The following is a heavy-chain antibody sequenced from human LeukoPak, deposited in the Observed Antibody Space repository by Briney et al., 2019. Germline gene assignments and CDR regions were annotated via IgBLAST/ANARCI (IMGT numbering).Heavy chain of an antibody. Sequence: GGSLRFSCAASGFTFSSYGMHWVRQAPGKGLEWVTFIRYDGSIKYYADSVKGRFTISRDSSKNTLYLQMNSLRAEDTAVYYCAKGPYYNILTGYRKGGAFDVWGRGTMVTVSS. D-gene: IGHD3-9*01. CDR1: GFTFSSYG. CDR2: IRYDGSIK. CDR3: AKGPYYNILTGYRKGGAFDV. J-gene: IGHJ3*01. V-gene: IGHV3-30*02.